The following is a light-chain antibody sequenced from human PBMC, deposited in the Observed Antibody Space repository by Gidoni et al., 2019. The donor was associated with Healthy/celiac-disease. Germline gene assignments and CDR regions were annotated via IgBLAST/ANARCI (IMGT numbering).Light chain of an antibody. V-gene: IGKV3-20*01. CDR1: QRVSSSY. CDR2: GAS. CDR3: QQYGSSPWT. Sequence: EIVLTQSPGTLSLSPGERATLSCRASQRVSSSYLAWYQQKPGQAPRLLIYGASSRATGIPERFSGSGSGTDFTLTISRLEAEDFAVYYCQQYGSSPWTFGQGTKVEIK. J-gene: IGKJ1*01.